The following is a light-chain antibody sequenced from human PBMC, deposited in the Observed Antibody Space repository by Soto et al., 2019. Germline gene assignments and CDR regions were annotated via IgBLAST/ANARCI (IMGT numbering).Light chain of an antibody. Sequence: QSALTQPPSASGTPGQRVTISCSGSSSNIGSNYVYWYQQLPGTAPKLLIYRNNQRPSGVPDRFSGSKSGTSASLAISGLRSEDEADYFCASWDDSLSVLWVFGGGTKLTV. CDR3: ASWDDSLSVLWV. CDR1: SSNIGSNY. CDR2: RNN. J-gene: IGLJ3*02. V-gene: IGLV1-47*01.